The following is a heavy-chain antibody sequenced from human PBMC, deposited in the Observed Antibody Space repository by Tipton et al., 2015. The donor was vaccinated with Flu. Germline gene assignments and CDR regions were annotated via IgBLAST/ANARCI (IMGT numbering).Heavy chain of an antibody. CDR3: ARSWGSDAFDV. CDR1: GVSIRSHR. J-gene: IGHJ3*01. V-gene: IGHV4-4*09. D-gene: IGHD3-16*01. Sequence: GLVKPSETLSLSCTVSGVSIRSHRWSWIRQPPGKELEWIGYIYNSGSTDHDPSFKSRVTISLDMSKNQFSLRLTSVTAADTAMYYCARSWGSDAFDVWGQGTMVTVSS. CDR2: IYNSGST.